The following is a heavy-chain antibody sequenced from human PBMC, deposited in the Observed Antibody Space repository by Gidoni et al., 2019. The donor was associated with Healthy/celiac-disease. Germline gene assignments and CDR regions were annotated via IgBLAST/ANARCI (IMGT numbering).Heavy chain of an antibody. CDR1: GGSISSSSYY. Sequence: QLQLQESGPGLVKPSETLSLTCTVSGGSISSSSYYWGWIRQPPGKGLEWIGSIYYSGSTYYNPSLKSRVTISVDTSKNQFSLKLSSVTAADTAVYYCARLRSNEWLLPLFDYWGQGTLVTVSS. V-gene: IGHV4-39*01. D-gene: IGHD3-22*01. J-gene: IGHJ4*02. CDR2: IYYSGST. CDR3: ARLRSNEWLLPLFDY.